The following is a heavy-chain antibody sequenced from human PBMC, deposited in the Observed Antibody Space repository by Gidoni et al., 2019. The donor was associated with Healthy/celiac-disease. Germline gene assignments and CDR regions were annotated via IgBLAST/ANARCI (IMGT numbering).Heavy chain of an antibody. CDR3: ARGRSPLTYSSSWYRSYYYGMDV. V-gene: IGHV4-34*01. D-gene: IGHD6-13*01. CDR2: INHSGST. CDR1: GGSFSGYS. J-gene: IGHJ6*02. Sequence: QVQLQQWGAGLLKPSETLSLTCAVYGGSFSGYSWRWIRQPPGKGLEWIGEINHSGSTNYNPSLKSRVTISVDTSKNQFSLKLSSVTAADTAVYYCARGRSPLTYSSSWYRSYYYGMDVWGQGTTVTVSS.